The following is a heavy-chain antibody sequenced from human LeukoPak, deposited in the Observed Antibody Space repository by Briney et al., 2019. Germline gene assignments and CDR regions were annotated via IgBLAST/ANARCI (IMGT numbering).Heavy chain of an antibody. D-gene: IGHD6-6*01. Sequence: SETLSLTCTVSGGSISNYYWSWIRQPPGKGLEWIAYISYSGSTNYNPSLKSRVTISLDTPKDQFSLKLSSVTAADTAVYYCARKGIAARKFDYWGQGTLVTVSS. J-gene: IGHJ4*02. V-gene: IGHV4-59*12. CDR1: GGSISNYY. CDR2: ISYSGST. CDR3: ARKGIAARKFDY.